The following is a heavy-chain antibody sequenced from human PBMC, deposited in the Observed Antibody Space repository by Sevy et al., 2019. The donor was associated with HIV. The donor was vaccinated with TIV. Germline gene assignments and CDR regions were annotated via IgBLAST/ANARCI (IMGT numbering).Heavy chain of an antibody. V-gene: IGHV3-30-3*01. Sequence: GGSRLSCAASGFTFTSFSMHWVRQAPGKGLVWVATISYDATNKHYADSVKGRFSISRDNSRNSLFLQMNSLRSEDTAVYYCALERLSSNVAEYFQNWGQGTLVTVSS. CDR1: GFTFTSFS. CDR2: ISYDATNK. D-gene: IGHD1-1*01. CDR3: ALERLSSNVAEYFQN. J-gene: IGHJ1*01.